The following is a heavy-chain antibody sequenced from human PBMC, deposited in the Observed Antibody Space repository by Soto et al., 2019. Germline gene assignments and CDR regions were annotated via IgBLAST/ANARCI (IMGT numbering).Heavy chain of an antibody. CDR3: AKVGSSSGY. Sequence: GGSLRLSCAASGFTFSSYGMHWVRQAPGKGLEWVAVISYDGSNKYYADSVKGRFTISRDNSKNTLYLQMNSLRAEDTAVYYCAKVGSSSGYWGQGTLVTVSS. CDR1: GFTFSSYG. J-gene: IGHJ4*02. V-gene: IGHV3-30*18. CDR2: ISYDGSNK. D-gene: IGHD3-16*01.